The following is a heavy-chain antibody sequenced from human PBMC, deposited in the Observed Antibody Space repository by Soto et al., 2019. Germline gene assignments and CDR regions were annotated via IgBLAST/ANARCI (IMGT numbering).Heavy chain of an antibody. CDR2: FDPEDGET. Sequence: ASVKVSCKVSGYTLTELSMHWVRQAPGKGLEWMGGFDPEDGETIYAQKFQGRVTMTEDTSTDTAYMELSSLRSEDTAVYYCATKVMFPIFELYYMDVWGKGTTVTVSS. CDR3: ATKVMFPIFELYYMDV. V-gene: IGHV1-24*01. D-gene: IGHD2-21*01. CDR1: GYTLTELS. J-gene: IGHJ6*03.